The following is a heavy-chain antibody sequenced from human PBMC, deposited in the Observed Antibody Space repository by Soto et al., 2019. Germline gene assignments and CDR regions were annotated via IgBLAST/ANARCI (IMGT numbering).Heavy chain of an antibody. D-gene: IGHD2-2*02. J-gene: IGHJ6*02. CDR3: ARAYCSSTSCYKWRYYYYGMDV. CDR2: IIPIFGTA. CDR1: GGTFSSYA. Sequence: QVQLVQSGAEVKKPGSSVKVSCKASGGTFSSYAISWVRQAPGQGLEWMGGIIPIFGTANYAQKFQGRVTITADKSTSTAYMELSRLRSEDTAVYYFARAYCSSTSCYKWRYYYYGMDVWGQGTTVTVSS. V-gene: IGHV1-69*06.